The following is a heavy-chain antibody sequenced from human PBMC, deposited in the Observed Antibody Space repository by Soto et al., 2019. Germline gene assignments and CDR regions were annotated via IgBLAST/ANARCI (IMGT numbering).Heavy chain of an antibody. CDR1: GGSISTSSYY. J-gene: IGHJ4*02. V-gene: IGHV4-39*01. D-gene: IGHD6-13*01. Sequence: QLQLQESCPGLVKPSETLSLTCTVSGGSISTSSYYWGWIRQPPGKGLEWIGSIYYSGSTHYNPSLQSRVNISADASQNQFSRKLRSVTAADPAVYYCARLIAAAGGNRAYWGQGTLVTVSS. CDR2: IYYSGST. CDR3: ARLIAAAGGNRAY.